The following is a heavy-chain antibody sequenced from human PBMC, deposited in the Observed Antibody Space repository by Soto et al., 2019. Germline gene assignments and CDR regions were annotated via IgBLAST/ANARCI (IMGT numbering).Heavy chain of an antibody. CDR3: ARAVTSYFYDSSGYTNYYHGMEV. CDR2: IYYSGST. V-gene: IGHV4-30-4*01. D-gene: IGHD3-22*01. Sequence: LPKTVSDGNSSDRDYYRILKHQPPGKGLEWIGYIYYSGSTYYNPSLKSRVTISVDTSKNQFSLTLSSVTGADTAVYYCARAVTSYFYDSSGYTNYYHGMEVWSQGTTVTSP. CDR1: DGNSSDRDYY. J-gene: IGHJ6*02.